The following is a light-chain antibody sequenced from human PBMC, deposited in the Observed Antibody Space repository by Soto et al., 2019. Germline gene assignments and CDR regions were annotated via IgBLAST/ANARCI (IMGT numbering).Light chain of an antibody. Sequence: EIVLTQSPGTLSLSPGERATLSCRASQSVSSSYLAWYQQKPGQAPRLLIYGASSRATGIPDRFSGSGSGTXXXXXXXXXXXXXXAVYYCQQYGSSKSYTFGQXTKLEIK. CDR3: QQYGSSKSYT. CDR2: GAS. CDR1: QSVSSSY. V-gene: IGKV3-20*01. J-gene: IGKJ2*01.